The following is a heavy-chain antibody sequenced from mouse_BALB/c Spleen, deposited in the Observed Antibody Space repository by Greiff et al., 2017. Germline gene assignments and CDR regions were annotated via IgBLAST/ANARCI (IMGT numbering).Heavy chain of an antibody. J-gene: IGHJ2*01. V-gene: IGHV7-3*02. Sequence: EVQRVESGGGLVQPGGSLRLSCATSGFTFTDYYMSWVRQPPGKALEWLGFIRNKANGYTTEYSASVKGRFTISRDNSQSILYLQMNTLRAEDSATYYCARDGELYYGSSHYFDYWGQGTTLTVSS. CDR2: IRNKANGYTT. CDR3: ARDGELYYGSSHYFDY. D-gene: IGHD1-1*01. CDR1: GFTFTDYY.